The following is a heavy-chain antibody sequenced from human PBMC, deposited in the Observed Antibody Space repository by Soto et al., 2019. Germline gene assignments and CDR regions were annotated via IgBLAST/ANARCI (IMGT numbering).Heavy chain of an antibody. D-gene: IGHD5-12*01. J-gene: IGHJ6*02. V-gene: IGHV3-11*05. Sequence: QVHLVESGGGLVRPEGSLRLSCAASGFSIADYHMNWIRQAPGRGLEWLSYISKSSDFITYADSVKGRFTISRDNAKNSQYLQMSTLTGEDTAVYYCARDRGTSAYDWGFNYGLDVWGQGTKVTVFS. CDR3: ARDRGTSAYDWGFNYGLDV. CDR1: GFSIADYH. CDR2: ISKSSDFI.